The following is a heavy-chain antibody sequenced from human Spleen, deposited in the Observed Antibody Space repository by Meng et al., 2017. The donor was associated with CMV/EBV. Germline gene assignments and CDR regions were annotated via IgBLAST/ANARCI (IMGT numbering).Heavy chain of an antibody. J-gene: IGHJ6*02. D-gene: IGHD2-2*01. CDR3: ARYCTSASCYDYYYSGMDV. CDR1: GFTFSSYW. Sequence: GESLKISCAASGFTFSSYWMHWVRQAPGKGLVWVSRINSDGSSTSYADSVKGRFTISRDNAKNSLYLQMNSLRAEDTAVYYCARYCTSASCYDYYYSGMDVWGQGTTVTVSS. CDR2: INSDGSST. V-gene: IGHV3-74*01.